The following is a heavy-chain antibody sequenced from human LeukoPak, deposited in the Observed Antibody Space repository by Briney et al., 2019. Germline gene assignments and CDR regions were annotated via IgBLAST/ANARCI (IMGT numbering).Heavy chain of an antibody. Sequence: PGGSLRLSCVASGFTVRRNYMSWVRQAPGKGLEWVSVIYSGGSKYYADSVKGRFIISRDNSKNTVYLQMNSLRAEDTAVYYCARVVPYYYYGMDVWGQGTTVTVSS. D-gene: IGHD6-13*01. CDR2: IYSGGSK. J-gene: IGHJ6*02. V-gene: IGHV3-66*01. CDR1: GFTVRRNY. CDR3: ARVVPYYYYGMDV.